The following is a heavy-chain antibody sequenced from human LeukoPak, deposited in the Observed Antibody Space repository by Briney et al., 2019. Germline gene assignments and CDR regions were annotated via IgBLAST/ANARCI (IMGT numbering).Heavy chain of an antibody. CDR1: GFTFSSES. Sequence: GGSLRLSCAASGFTFSSESMNWVRQPPGKGLEWLAVISRDGTITYHADSVRGRFTISRDNSHNTLYLQMNSLRAEDTGVYYCARHFTTGSIDHWGQGNLVTVSS. CDR3: ARHFTTGSIDH. J-gene: IGHJ4*02. V-gene: IGHV3-30*03. D-gene: IGHD3-9*01. CDR2: ISRDGTIT.